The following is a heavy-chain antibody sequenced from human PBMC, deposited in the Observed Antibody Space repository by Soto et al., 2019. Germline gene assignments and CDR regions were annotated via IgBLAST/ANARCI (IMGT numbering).Heavy chain of an antibody. CDR1: GYTFTGYY. J-gene: IGHJ6*02. Sequence: GASVKVSCKASGYTFTGYYMHWVRQAPGQGLEWKGWINPNSGGTNYAQKFQGWVTMTRDTSISTAYMELSRLRSDDTAVYYFARDNSSGWDYYYYGMDVWGQGTTVTVSS. D-gene: IGHD6-19*01. CDR3: ARDNSSGWDYYYYGMDV. CDR2: INPNSGGT. V-gene: IGHV1-2*04.